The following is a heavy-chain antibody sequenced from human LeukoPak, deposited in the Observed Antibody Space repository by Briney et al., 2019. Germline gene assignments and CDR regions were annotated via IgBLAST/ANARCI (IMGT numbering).Heavy chain of an antibody. CDR1: GFTFKNYG. D-gene: IGHD6-13*01. CDR3: AKVAAADLYYFDY. CDR2: IGGSGGRT. Sequence: GGSLRLSCAASGFTFKNYGMNWVRQAPGKGLEWVSSIGGSGGRTYNADSVTGRFTISRDNSKNMVYLQMNSLRAADTAVYYCAKVAAADLYYFDYWGQGTLVTVSS. J-gene: IGHJ4*02. V-gene: IGHV3-23*01.